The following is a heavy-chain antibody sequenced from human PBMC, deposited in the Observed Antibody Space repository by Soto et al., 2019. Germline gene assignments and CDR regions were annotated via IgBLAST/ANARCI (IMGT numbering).Heavy chain of an antibody. CDR1: GFTFSSYW. Sequence: PGGSLRLSCAASGFTFSSYWMHWVGQAPGKGLVWVSRINSVGSSTSYADSAKGRFTISRDNAKNTLYLQMNSLRAEDTAVYCCARGSYDILTGYHPHSARYYYYGMDVWGQGPTVTVSS. V-gene: IGHV3-74*01. D-gene: IGHD3-9*01. CDR2: INSVGSST. CDR3: ARGSYDILTGYHPHSARYYYYGMDV. J-gene: IGHJ6*02.